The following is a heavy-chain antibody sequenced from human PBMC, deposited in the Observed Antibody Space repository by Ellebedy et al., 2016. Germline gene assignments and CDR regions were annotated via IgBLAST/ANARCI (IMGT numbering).Heavy chain of an antibody. Sequence: GGSLRLSXAASGFTFSSYAMNWVRQAPGKGLVWVSGISGSGYNRYFADSVKGHFTISRDNSKSTVYLQVDSLRVEDTALYHCARSTAPPGLLRGYFDLWGRGTLVSVSS. CDR3: ARSTAPPGLLRGYFDL. CDR2: ISGSGYNR. J-gene: IGHJ2*01. V-gene: IGHV3-23*01. CDR1: GFTFSSYA. D-gene: IGHD4-17*01.